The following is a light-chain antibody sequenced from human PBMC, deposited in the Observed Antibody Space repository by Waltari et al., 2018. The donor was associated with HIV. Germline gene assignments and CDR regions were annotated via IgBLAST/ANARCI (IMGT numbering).Light chain of an antibody. CDR2: AAS. Sequence: EIVMTQSPATLSVSPGERATLSCRASQSVSSNLAWYQQKPGQAPRLLIFAASTRATGIPAMFSGSGSGTEFTLTISSLQSEDFALYYCQQYNDWPRTFGQGTKVEIK. V-gene: IGKV3D-15*01. CDR3: QQYNDWPRT. CDR1: QSVSSN. J-gene: IGKJ1*01.